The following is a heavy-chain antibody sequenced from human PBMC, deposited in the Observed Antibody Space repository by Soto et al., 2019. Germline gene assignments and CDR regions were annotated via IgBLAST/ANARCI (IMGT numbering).Heavy chain of an antibody. V-gene: IGHV3-64*01. Sequence: PWGSLRLSCAASGFTFSSYAMHWVRQAPGKGLEYVSTINTNGGSTYYANSVKGRFTISRDNSKNTLYLQMGSLRAEDMAVYYCARTSQYYFDYWGQGTLVTVSS. CDR2: INTNGGST. J-gene: IGHJ4*02. CDR1: GFTFSSYA. CDR3: ARTSQYYFDY.